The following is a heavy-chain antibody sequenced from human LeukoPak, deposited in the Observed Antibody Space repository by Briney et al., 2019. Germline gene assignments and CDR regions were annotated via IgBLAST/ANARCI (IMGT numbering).Heavy chain of an antibody. CDR3: ARHRGYFDN. CDR1: GFTFSIYS. CDR2: ITSSSNYI. V-gene: IGHV3-21*01. Sequence: GGSLRLSCAASGFTFSIYSMNWVRQAPGKGLEWLSSITSSSNYIYYADSVKGRFTISRDNVQNSLYLQMNSLRADGTAMYYCARHRGYFDNWGQGTLVTVSS. J-gene: IGHJ4*02.